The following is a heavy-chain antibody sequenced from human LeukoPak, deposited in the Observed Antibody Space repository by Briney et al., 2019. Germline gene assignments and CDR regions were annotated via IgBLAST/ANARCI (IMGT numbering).Heavy chain of an antibody. CDR1: GFTFSDYY. Sequence: GGSLRLSCAASGFTFSDYYMSWIRQAPGKGLEWVSYISSSGSTIYYADSVKGRFTISRDNAKNSLYLQMNSLRTEDTAFYYCAKDGGSSGYSAPLDYWGQGTLVTVSS. J-gene: IGHJ4*02. D-gene: IGHD3-22*01. V-gene: IGHV3-11*01. CDR2: ISSSGSTI. CDR3: AKDGGSSGYSAPLDY.